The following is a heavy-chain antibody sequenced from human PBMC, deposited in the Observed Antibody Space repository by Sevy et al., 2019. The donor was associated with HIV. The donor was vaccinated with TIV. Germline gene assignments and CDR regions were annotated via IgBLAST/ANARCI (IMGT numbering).Heavy chain of an antibody. D-gene: IGHD5-18*01. CDR3: ARDYVGYSYGLSWFDP. V-gene: IGHV3-21*01. CDR2: ISSSSSYI. Sequence: GGSLRLSCAASGFTFSSYSMNWVRQAPGKGLEWVSSISSSSSYIYYADSVKGRFTISRDNAKNSLYLQMNSLRAEDTAVYYCARDYVGYSYGLSWFDPWGQGTLVTVSS. J-gene: IGHJ5*02. CDR1: GFTFSSYS.